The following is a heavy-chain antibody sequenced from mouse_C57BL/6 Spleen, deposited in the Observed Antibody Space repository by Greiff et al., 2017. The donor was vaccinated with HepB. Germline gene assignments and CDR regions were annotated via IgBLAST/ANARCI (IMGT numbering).Heavy chain of an antibody. Sequence: EVQVVESGGGLVKPGGSLKLSCAASGFTFSDYGMHWVRQAPEKGLEWVAYISSGSSTIYYADTVKGRFTISRDNAKNTLFLQMTSLRSEDTAMYYGARNWAGDWYFDVWGTGTTVTVSS. V-gene: IGHV5-17*01. CDR3: ARNWAGDWYFDV. CDR1: GFTFSDYG. D-gene: IGHD4-1*01. CDR2: ISSGSSTI. J-gene: IGHJ1*03.